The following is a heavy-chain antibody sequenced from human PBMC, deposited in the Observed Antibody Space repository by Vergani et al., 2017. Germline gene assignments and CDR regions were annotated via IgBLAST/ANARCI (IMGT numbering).Heavy chain of an antibody. CDR2: IYYSGST. CDR1: GGSISSYY. J-gene: IGHJ5*02. V-gene: IGHV4-59*01. CDR3: ARGSSTLWSTNWFDH. Sequence: QVQLQESGPGLVKPSETLSLTCTVSGGSISSYYWSWIRQPPGKGLEWIGYIYYSGSTNYNPSLKSRVTISVDTSKNQFSLKLSSVTAADTAVYYCARGSSTLWSTNWFDHWGQGTLVTVSS. D-gene: IGHD3-3*01.